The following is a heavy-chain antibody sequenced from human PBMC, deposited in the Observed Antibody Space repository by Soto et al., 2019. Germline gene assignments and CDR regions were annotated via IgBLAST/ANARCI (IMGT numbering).Heavy chain of an antibody. V-gene: IGHV3-23*01. Sequence: EVQLLESGGGLVQPGGSLRLSCAASGFTFSNYAMSWVRQAPEKGLEWVSAISGSAATRHYADSVKGRFTISRDNSKKPLYLEMNSLRGEDPAIYYWAKDYRYCSGGSWPEPTDFLGPGTLVTVSS. J-gene: IGHJ4*02. CDR3: AKDYRYCSGGSWPEPTDF. D-gene: IGHD2-15*01. CDR1: GFTFSNYA. CDR2: ISGSAATR.